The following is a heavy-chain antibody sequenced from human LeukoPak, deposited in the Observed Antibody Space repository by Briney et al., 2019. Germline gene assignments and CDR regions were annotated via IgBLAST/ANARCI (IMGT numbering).Heavy chain of an antibody. V-gene: IGHV3-11*04. CDR1: RFTFSDYY. D-gene: IGHD3-22*01. J-gene: IGHJ5*02. Sequence: GGSLRLSCAASRFTFSDYYMSWIRQAPGKGLEWVSYISSSGSTIYYADSVKGRFTISRDNAKNSLYLQMNSLRAEDTAVYYCARTRSYYDSSGYYYHWGQGTLVTVSS. CDR3: ARTRSYYDSSGYYYH. CDR2: ISSSGSTI.